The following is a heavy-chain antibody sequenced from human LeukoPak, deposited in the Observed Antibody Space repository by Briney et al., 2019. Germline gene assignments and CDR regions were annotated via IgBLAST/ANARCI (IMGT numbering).Heavy chain of an antibody. Sequence: GRCRSPACAPAGPTVSSFATGWVRPAPGKGLGWEGVILSDGKHKYHGDSVEERFTITRDNSQHPLYLQMTCLRVKHTAVYYCVRDRWSTDKGAGCFDSWGQGTLVTVSS. CDR2: ILSDGKHK. CDR1: GPTVSSFA. V-gene: IGHV3-33*01. D-gene: IGHD4-23*01. J-gene: IGHJ4*02. CDR3: VRDRWSTDKGAGCFDS.